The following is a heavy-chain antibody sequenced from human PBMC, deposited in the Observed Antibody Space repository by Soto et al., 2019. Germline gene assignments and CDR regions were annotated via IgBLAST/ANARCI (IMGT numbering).Heavy chain of an antibody. CDR1: GGTFSSYT. D-gene: IGHD3-3*01. V-gene: IGHV1-69*04. CDR2: IIPILGIA. J-gene: IGHJ6*03. Sequence: GASVKVSCKASGGTFSSYTISWVRQAPGQGLEWMGRIIPILGIANYAQKFQGRVTITADKSTSTAYMELSSLRSEDTAVYYCARDGEEDFWSGYDYYYYMDVWGKGTTVTVSS. CDR3: ARDGEEDFWSGYDYYYYMDV.